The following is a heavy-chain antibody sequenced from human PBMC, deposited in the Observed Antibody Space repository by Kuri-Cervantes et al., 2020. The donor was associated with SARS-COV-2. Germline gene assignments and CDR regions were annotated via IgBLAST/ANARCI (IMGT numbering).Heavy chain of an antibody. CDR3: ARRPRSGYLASYYYYGMDI. J-gene: IGHJ6*02. D-gene: IGHD3-22*01. V-gene: IGHV4-34*01. CDR1: GGSFRGYY. CDR2: INHSGNT. Sequence: ESPKISCAVHGGSFRGYYWSWIRQPPGNGLEWSGEINHSGNTNYNPSLKSRVTISVDTSKNQFSLKLSSVTAADTAVYYCARRPRSGYLASYYYYGMDIWGQGTTVTVSS.